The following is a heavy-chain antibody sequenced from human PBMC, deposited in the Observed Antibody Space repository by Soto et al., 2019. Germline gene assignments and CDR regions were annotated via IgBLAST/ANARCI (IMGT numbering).Heavy chain of an antibody. CDR2: IPQDGVDG. V-gene: IGHV3-7*03. CDR3: ARDHLILPAHDFFYGSDV. J-gene: IGHJ6*02. Sequence: GGSLRLSCEVSGLIFSMYSMSWVRQTPGKGLEWVAKIPQDGVDGHYADAVKGRFTISRDNGKNSLYLQMNNLRAEDTAVYYCARDHLILPAHDFFYGSDVWGRGATVTVS. CDR1: GLIFSMYS. D-gene: IGHD2-21*02.